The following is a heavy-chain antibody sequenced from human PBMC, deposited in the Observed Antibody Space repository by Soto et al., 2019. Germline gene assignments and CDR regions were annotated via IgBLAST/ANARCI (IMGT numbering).Heavy chain of an antibody. V-gene: IGHV3-23*01. CDR1: GFTFSFCA. D-gene: IGHD3-22*01. Sequence: EVQLLESGGGLVQPGGSLRLSCAASGFTFSFCAMSWVRQAPGKGLEWVSSIRGSGGDTYYAGSVRGRFTISRDNAKNTRYLQMNSLRVEDTDVYYCVRGHSDSYYYFDYWGQGTLVTVSS. J-gene: IGHJ4*02. CDR3: VRGHSDSYYYFDY. CDR2: IRGSGGDT.